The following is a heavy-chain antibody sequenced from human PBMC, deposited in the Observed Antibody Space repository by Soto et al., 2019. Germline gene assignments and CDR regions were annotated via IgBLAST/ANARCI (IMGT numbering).Heavy chain of an antibody. CDR3: AKDLIVVVVAAYNWFDP. Sequence: EVQLLESGGGLVQPGGSLRLSCAASGFTFSSYAMSWVRQAPGKGLEWVSAISGSGGSTYYADSVKGRFTISRDNSKNTLYLQMNRLRAEDTAVYYCAKDLIVVVVAAYNWFDPWGQGTLVTVS. D-gene: IGHD2-15*01. CDR1: GFTFSSYA. CDR2: ISGSGGST. J-gene: IGHJ5*02. V-gene: IGHV3-23*01.